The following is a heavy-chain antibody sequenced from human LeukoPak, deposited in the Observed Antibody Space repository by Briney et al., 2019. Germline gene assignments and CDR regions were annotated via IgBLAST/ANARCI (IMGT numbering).Heavy chain of an antibody. J-gene: IGHJ4*02. CDR1: GFTFTDYY. CDR3: VKDFDGSGPGY. V-gene: IGHV3-11*01. D-gene: IGHD4-23*01. Sequence: PGGSLRLSCATSGFTFTDYYMSWVRQAPGKGLEWVSYISNTGRNTYDAESVKGRFTISRENARKSLYLQMNSLGVEETAKYYCVKDFDGSGPGYWGQGTLVTVSS. CDR2: ISNTGRNT.